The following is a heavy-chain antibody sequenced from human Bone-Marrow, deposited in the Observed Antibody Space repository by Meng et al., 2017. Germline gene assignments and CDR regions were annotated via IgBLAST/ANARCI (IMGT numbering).Heavy chain of an antibody. CDR3: SSHIDY. V-gene: IGHV3-15*01. CDR1: GFTFSNAY. D-gene: IGHD2-15*01. J-gene: IGHJ4*02. Sequence: EVQLVESGGGLVKPGGSLRLSCEGSGFTFSNAYMTWVRQVPGKRLEWVGRIKSKPDGETIDYAAPVKGRFTISRDDSRNTVYLQMNSLKTEDTAVYYCSSHIDYWGQGTLVTVSS. CDR2: IKSKPDGETI.